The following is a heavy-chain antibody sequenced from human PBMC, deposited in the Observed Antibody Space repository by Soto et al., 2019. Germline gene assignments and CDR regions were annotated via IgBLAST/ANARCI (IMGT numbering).Heavy chain of an antibody. D-gene: IGHD5-12*01. Sequence: QVQLVQSGAEVKKPGSSVKVSCKASGGTFSSYAISWVRQAPGQGLEWMGGIIPIFGTANYALKFQGRVTITADESTSTAYMELSSLRSEDTAVYYCARDRGGYSGYDRSMYNWFDPWGQGTLVTVSS. CDR1: GGTFSSYA. CDR3: ARDRGGYSGYDRSMYNWFDP. CDR2: IIPIFGTA. V-gene: IGHV1-69*01. J-gene: IGHJ5*02.